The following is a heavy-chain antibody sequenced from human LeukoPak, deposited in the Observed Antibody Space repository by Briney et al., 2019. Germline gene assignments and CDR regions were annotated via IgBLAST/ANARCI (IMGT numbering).Heavy chain of an antibody. D-gene: IGHD5-18*01. Sequence: GGSLRLSCAASGFTFSSYSMDWVRQAPGKGLEWVSSISSSSSYIYYADSVKGRFTISRDNAKNSLYLQMNSLRAEDTAVYYCARAVDTAMSRMVTPYYFDYWGQGTLVTVSS. CDR2: ISSSSSYI. CDR3: ARAVDTAMSRMVTPYYFDY. CDR1: GFTFSSYS. J-gene: IGHJ4*02. V-gene: IGHV3-21*01.